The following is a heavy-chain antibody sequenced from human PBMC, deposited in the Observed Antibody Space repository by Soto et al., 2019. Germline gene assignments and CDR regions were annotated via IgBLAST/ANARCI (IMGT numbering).Heavy chain of an antibody. Sequence: SGPTLVNPTQTLTLTCTFSGFSLSTSGVGVGWTRQPPGKALEWLALISWDDDKRYSPSLRSRLTITKDTSKNQVVLTMTNMDPVDTATYYCIQSRCGGDCLQSYASYYYYGMDVWGQGTTVTVSS. CDR2: ISWDDDK. D-gene: IGHD2-21*02. CDR3: IQSRCGGDCLQSYASYYYYGMDV. J-gene: IGHJ6*02. V-gene: IGHV2-5*02. CDR1: GFSLSTSGVG.